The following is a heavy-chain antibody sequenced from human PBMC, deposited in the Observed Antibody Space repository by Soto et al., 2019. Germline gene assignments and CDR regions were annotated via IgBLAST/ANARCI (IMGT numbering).Heavy chain of an antibody. D-gene: IGHD6-13*01. J-gene: IGHJ4*02. CDR2: IYYSGST. Sequence: QVQLQESGPGLVKPSETLSLTCTVSGGSISSYYWSWIRQPPGKGLEWIGYIYYSGSTNYNPSLKSRXXIXVXXSKNQFSLKLSSVTAADTAVYYCARSSSWIYYFDYWGQGTLVTVSS. CDR3: ARSSSWIYYFDY. V-gene: IGHV4-59*01. CDR1: GGSISSYY.